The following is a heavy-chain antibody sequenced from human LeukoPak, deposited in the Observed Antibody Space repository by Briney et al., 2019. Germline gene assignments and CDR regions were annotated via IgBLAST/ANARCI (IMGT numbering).Heavy chain of an antibody. CDR2: IQYSGNT. CDR3: AKSDHSKTSYFDY. CDR1: GVSINSPTYY. Sequence: SEALALTCTVSGVSINSPTYYWGWIRQRPGKGLEWIGSIQYSGNTYYNPSLKRRVSITVDTPKNQFSQKLYSVTAADTAVYHCAKSDHSKTSYFDYWGQGTLVTASS. V-gene: IGHV4-39*01. D-gene: IGHD4-11*01. J-gene: IGHJ4*02.